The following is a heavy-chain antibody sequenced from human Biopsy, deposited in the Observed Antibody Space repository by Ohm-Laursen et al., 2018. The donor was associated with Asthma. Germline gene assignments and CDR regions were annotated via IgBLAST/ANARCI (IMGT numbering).Heavy chain of an antibody. CDR1: GFTMGING. D-gene: IGHD3-3*02. Sequence: SLRLSCAASGFTMGINGINWVRQAPGKGLEWMANIKHDGTEKNHVDSLKGRFTISRDNAKNSLYLQMNSLRAEDTAVYYCARTFHFWSPYHAEHYQLWGQGTLVTVSS. CDR3: ARTFHFWSPYHAEHYQL. V-gene: IGHV3-7*01. CDR2: IKHDGTEK. J-gene: IGHJ1*01.